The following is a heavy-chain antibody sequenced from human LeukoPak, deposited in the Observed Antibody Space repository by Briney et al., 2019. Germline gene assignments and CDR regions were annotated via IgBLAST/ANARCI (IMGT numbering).Heavy chain of an antibody. J-gene: IGHJ2*01. D-gene: IGHD3-9*01. Sequence: PLETLSLTCTVSGGSISSSSYYWGWIRQPPGKGLEWIGSIYYSGNTYYNPSLKSRVTISVDTSKNQFSLKLSSVTAADTAVYYCVRRRAAGYDYWYFDLWGRGTLVTVSS. V-gene: IGHV4-39*01. CDR1: GGSISSSSYY. CDR3: VRRRAAGYDYWYFDL. CDR2: IYYSGNT.